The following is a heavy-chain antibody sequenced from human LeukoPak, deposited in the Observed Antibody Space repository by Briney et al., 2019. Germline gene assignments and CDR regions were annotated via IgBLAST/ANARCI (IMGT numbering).Heavy chain of an antibody. D-gene: IGHD6-13*01. CDR1: GGSFSGYY. J-gene: IGHJ3*02. CDR2: INHSGSH. Sequence: SETLSLTCPVYGGSFSGYYWSWIRQPPGKGLEWIGEINHSGSHNYNPSLTGRATIPVNTSKNQFSLNLRAVTAADAAVYYCARDPYSSSDAFDIWGQGTMVTVSS. V-gene: IGHV4-34*01. CDR3: ARDPYSSSDAFDI.